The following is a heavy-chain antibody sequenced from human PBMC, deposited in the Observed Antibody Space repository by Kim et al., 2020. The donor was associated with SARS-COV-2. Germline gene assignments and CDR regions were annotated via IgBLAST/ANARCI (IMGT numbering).Heavy chain of an antibody. Sequence: PSLKRRVTISVDTSRNQFSLKLSSVTAADTAVYYCARDVSGAAGTGAFDIWGQGTMVTVSS. D-gene: IGHD6-13*01. CDR3: ARDVSGAAGTGAFDI. V-gene: IGHV4-59*01. J-gene: IGHJ3*02.